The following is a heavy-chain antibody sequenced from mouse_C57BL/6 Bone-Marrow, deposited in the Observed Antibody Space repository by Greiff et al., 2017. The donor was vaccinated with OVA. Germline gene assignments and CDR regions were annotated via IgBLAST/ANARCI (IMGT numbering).Heavy chain of an antibody. CDR1: GYTFTSYW. CDR2: IDPSDSYT. CDR3: AKAGPYYFDY. J-gene: IGHJ2*01. Sequence: QVQLQQSGAELVMPGASVKLSCKASGYTFTSYWMHWVKQRPGQGLEWIGEIDPSDSYTNYNQKFKGKSTLTVDKSSSTAYMQLSSLTSEDSAVYYCAKAGPYYFDYWGQGTTLTVSS. V-gene: IGHV1-69*01. D-gene: IGHD3-2*02.